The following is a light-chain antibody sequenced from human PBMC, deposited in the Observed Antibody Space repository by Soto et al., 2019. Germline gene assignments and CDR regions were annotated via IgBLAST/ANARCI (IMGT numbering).Light chain of an antibody. CDR1: HSVSSN. Sequence: EIVMTQSPANLSVSPGERATLSCRASHSVSSNLAWYQQKPGQAPRLLIYGASTRATGIPARFSGSGSGTEFTLTISSLQSEDFAVYYCQQYNNWPRTFGQGTKVDIK. CDR3: QQYNNWPRT. J-gene: IGKJ1*01. V-gene: IGKV3-15*01. CDR2: GAS.